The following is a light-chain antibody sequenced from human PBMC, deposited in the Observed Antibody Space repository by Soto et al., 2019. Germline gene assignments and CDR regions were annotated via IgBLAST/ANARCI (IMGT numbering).Light chain of an antibody. CDR1: SSDVGSYNL. CDR2: EVS. V-gene: IGLV2-23*02. CDR3: CSYAGSSMGV. Sequence: QSALTQPASVSGSPGQSITISCTGTSSDVGSYNLDSWYQQHPGKAPKLMIYEVSKRPSGVSNRFSGSKSGNTASLTISGLQAEDEADYYCCSYAGSSMGVFGTGTKLTVL. J-gene: IGLJ1*01.